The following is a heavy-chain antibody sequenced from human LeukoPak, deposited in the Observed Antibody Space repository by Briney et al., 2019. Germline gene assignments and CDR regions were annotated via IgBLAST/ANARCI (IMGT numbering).Heavy chain of an antibody. Sequence: GGSLRLSCAPSGFSFSRFATSWVRDAPGKGLEWGSTISGSAGGTYYADSVKGRFTISRDNPKNTVYLQMNSLRAEDTAVYYCAKLYSSGWYYFDYWGQGTLVTVSS. CDR3: AKLYSSGWYYFDY. CDR1: GFSFSRFA. CDR2: ISGSAGGT. D-gene: IGHD6-19*01. J-gene: IGHJ4*02. V-gene: IGHV3-23*01.